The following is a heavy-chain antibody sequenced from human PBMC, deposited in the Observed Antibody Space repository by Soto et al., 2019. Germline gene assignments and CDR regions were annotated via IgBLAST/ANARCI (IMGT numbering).Heavy chain of an antibody. V-gene: IGHV4-34*01. D-gene: IGHD2-21*02. CDR2: INHSGIT. CDR1: GGSFIGYY. CDR3: ARGMSVTAAIFFDY. J-gene: IGHJ4*02. Sequence: KASETLSLTCAVYGGSFIGYYCSWIRQPPWKGLEWIGEINHSGITNYNPSLKSRVTISVDTSKNQFSLKLSSVTAADTAVYYCARGMSVTAAIFFDYWVQGTRVVVSS.